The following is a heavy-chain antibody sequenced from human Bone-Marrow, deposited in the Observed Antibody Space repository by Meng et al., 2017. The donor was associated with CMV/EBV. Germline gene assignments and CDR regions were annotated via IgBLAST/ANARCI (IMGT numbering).Heavy chain of an antibody. J-gene: IGHJ4*02. Sequence: GESLKISCAASGFTFSSYSMNWVRQAPGKGLEWVSSISSSSSYIYYADSVKGRFTISRDNAKNSLYLQMNSRRAEDTAVYYCARDITIFGGGYWGQGTLVTVSS. V-gene: IGHV3-21*01. CDR2: ISSSSSYI. CDR3: ARDITIFGGGY. CDR1: GFTFSSYS. D-gene: IGHD3-3*01.